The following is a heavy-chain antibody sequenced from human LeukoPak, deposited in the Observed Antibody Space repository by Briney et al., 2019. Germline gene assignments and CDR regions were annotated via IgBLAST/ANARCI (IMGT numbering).Heavy chain of an antibody. CDR2: SGGST. J-gene: IGHJ1*01. Sequence: SGGSTYYADSMKGRFTISRDNSKNTLYLQMNSLRAEDTAVYYCAKDRRPLLWFGESEYFQHWGQGTLVTVSS. CDR3: AKDRRPLLWFGESEYFQH. V-gene: IGHV3-23*01. D-gene: IGHD3-10*01.